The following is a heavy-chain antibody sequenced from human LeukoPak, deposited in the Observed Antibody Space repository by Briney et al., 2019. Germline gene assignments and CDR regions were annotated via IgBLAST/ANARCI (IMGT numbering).Heavy chain of an antibody. V-gene: IGHV3-23*01. CDR1: GFTFSSYA. CDR3: AKEVIDFWCGYYKAVRSYWYFDL. Sequence: GGSLRLSCAASGFTFSSYAMSWVRQAPGKGLEWVSVISVSGGSTYYADSVKGRFTISRDNSKNTLYLQMNSLRAEDTAVYYCAKEVIDFWCGYYKAVRSYWYFDLWGRGTLVTVSS. CDR2: ISVSGGST. J-gene: IGHJ2*01. D-gene: IGHD3-3*01.